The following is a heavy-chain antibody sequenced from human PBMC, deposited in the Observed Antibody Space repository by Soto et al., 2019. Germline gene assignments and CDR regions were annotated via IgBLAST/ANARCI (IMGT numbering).Heavy chain of an antibody. Sequence: GGSLRLSCTASGFTFTNYWMSWLRQAPGKGLEWVANIKQDGSERYYVDSVKGRFTISRDNAKNSLYLQMNSLRAEDTAVYYCARAEWELRHYFDYWGQGA. J-gene: IGHJ4*02. V-gene: IGHV3-7*04. CDR1: GFTFTNYW. CDR3: ARAEWELRHYFDY. D-gene: IGHD1-26*01. CDR2: IKQDGSER.